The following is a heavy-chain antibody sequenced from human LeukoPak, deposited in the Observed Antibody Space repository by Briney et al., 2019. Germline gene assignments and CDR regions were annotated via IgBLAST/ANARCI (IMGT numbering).Heavy chain of an antibody. V-gene: IGHV1-18*01. D-gene: IGHD3-22*01. J-gene: IGHJ1*01. CDR1: GYTFTSYG. Sequence: ASGKVSCKASGYTFTSYGISWVRQAPGQGLEWMGWISAYIGKTNYAQMLEGRVTMGTDTSASTAYMELRSLRSAGTGVYYRARDVDYYDSSGYYPQYFQHWGQGTLVTASS. CDR2: ISAYIGKT. CDR3: ARDVDYYDSSGYYPQYFQH.